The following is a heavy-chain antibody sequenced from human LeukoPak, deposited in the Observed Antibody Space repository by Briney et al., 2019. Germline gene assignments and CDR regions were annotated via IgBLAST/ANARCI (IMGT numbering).Heavy chain of an antibody. J-gene: IGHJ4*02. Sequence: SETLSLTCTVSGYSISSGYYWGWIRQPPGKGLEWIGTIYYSGNTYYNPSLKSRLTISVDTSKNQFSLKLRSVTAADTALYYCASTSPKYYYESSGYSSLFDNWGQGTLVTVSS. D-gene: IGHD3-22*01. V-gene: IGHV4-38-2*02. CDR1: GYSISSGYY. CDR3: ASTSPKYYYESSGYSSLFDN. CDR2: IYYSGNT.